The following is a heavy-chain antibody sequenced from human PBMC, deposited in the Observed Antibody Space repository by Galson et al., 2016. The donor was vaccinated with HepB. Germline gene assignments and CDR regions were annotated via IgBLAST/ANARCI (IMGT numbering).Heavy chain of an antibody. CDR2: IIPIFGTA. CDR3: ASDPIAAAGTVDY. D-gene: IGHD6-13*01. Sequence: SVKVSCKASGGTFSSYAITWVRQAPGQGLEWMGGIIPIFGTANYAQNFQGRVTITADKSTSTAYMELSSLRSEDTAVYYCASDPIAAAGTVDYWGQGTLVTVSS. CDR1: GGTFSSYA. V-gene: IGHV1-69*06. J-gene: IGHJ4*02.